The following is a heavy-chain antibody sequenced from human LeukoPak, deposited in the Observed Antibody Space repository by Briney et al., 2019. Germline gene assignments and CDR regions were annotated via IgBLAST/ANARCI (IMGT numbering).Heavy chain of an antibody. CDR3: ARDSAGNQYSSGNFDL. D-gene: IGHD3-10*01. CDR2: LYAGGES. V-gene: IGHV3-53*01. Sequence: PGGSLRLSCAASGFTVSSNYMSWVRQAPGKGLEWVSVLYAGGESYYADSVLGRFTISRDNSNNTVFLEMNSLTADDTAVYFCARDSAGNQYSSGNFDLWGQGTLVTVSS. CDR1: GFTVSSNY. J-gene: IGHJ4*02.